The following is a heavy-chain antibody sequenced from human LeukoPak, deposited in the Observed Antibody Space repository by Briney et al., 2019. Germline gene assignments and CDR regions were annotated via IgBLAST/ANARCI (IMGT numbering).Heavy chain of an antibody. Sequence: ASVKVSCKASGYTFTGYYMHWVRQAPGQGLEWMGIINPSGGSTSYAQKFQGRVTMTRDMSTSTVYMELSSLRSEDTAVYYCARDYGIAVAGAYFDYWGQGTLVTVSS. CDR1: GYTFTGYY. CDR3: ARDYGIAVAGAYFDY. CDR2: INPSGGST. D-gene: IGHD6-19*01. V-gene: IGHV1-46*01. J-gene: IGHJ4*02.